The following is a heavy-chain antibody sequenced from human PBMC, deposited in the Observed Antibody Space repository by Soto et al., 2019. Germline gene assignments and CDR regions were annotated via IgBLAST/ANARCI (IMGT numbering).Heavy chain of an antibody. J-gene: IGHJ4*02. CDR1: GFTFSSYG. CDR3: AKPSQAEWLSTVD. Sequence: GGSLRLSCAASGFTFSSYGMHWVRQAPGKGLEWVAVISYDGSNKYYADSVKGRFTISRDNSKNTLYLQMNSLRAEDTAVYYCAKPSQAEWLSTVDWGQGTLVTVSS. D-gene: IGHD3-3*01. CDR2: ISYDGSNK. V-gene: IGHV3-30*18.